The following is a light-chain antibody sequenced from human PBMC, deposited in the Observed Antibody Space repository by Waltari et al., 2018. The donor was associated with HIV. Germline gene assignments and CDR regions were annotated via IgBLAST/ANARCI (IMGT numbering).Light chain of an antibody. Sequence: SYELTQPPSVSVSPGQTASITCSGDKLGDKYACWYQQKPGQSPVLVIYQDTKRPSGIPERFFCSNSGNTATLTISGTQAMDEADFYCQAWDSSTVVFGGGTKLTVL. CDR1: KLGDKY. CDR3: QAWDSSTVV. V-gene: IGLV3-1*01. J-gene: IGLJ3*02. CDR2: QDT.